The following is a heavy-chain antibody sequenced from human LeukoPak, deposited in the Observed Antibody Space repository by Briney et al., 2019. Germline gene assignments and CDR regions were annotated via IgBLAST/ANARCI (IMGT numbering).Heavy chain of an antibody. Sequence: SETLSLTCAVSGASISSYYWSWVRQPPGKGLEWIGCISYSGSTNYNTSLKRRVTISLDTTKNQFSLKLSSVTAADTAVYYCARTIFTGYDDYWGQGTLVTVSS. D-gene: IGHD5-12*01. CDR3: ARTIFTGYDDY. J-gene: IGHJ4*02. CDR1: GASISSYY. V-gene: IGHV4-59*01. CDR2: ISYSGST.